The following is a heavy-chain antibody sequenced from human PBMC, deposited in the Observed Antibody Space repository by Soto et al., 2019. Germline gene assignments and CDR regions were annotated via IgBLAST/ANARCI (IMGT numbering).Heavy chain of an antibody. J-gene: IGHJ5*02. V-gene: IGHV3-23*01. CDR1: GFAFSSYA. CDR2: IGGAAATT. CDR3: AKARYCSGPSYTPYCLDP. D-gene: IGHD2-15*01. Sequence: EVQLLESGGGLVQTGGSLRLSCAASGFAFSSYALTWVRQAPGKGLEWVSAIGGAAATTHYAASVRGRFTISRDSSKNTLYLQMTSLRAEDTAVYYCAKARYCSGPSYTPYCLDPWGQGTMVTVSS.